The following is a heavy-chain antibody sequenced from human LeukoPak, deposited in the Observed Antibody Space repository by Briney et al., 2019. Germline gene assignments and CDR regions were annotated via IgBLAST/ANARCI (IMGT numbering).Heavy chain of an antibody. Sequence: GGPLRLSCAASGFTFSSYAMSWVRQAPGKGLEWVSAISGSGGSTYYADSVKGRFTISRDNSKNTLYLQMNSLRAEDTAVYYCALDILTGYYNFDYWGQGTLVTVSS. D-gene: IGHD3-9*01. CDR2: ISGSGGST. CDR1: GFTFSSYA. V-gene: IGHV3-23*01. J-gene: IGHJ4*02. CDR3: ALDILTGYYNFDY.